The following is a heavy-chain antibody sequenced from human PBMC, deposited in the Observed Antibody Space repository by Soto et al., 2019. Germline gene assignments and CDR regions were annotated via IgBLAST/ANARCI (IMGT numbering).Heavy chain of an antibody. J-gene: IGHJ4*02. CDR3: ARAYCSHFPFDY. V-gene: IGHV1-69*02. CDR2: IIPILGIA. Sequence: QVQLVQSGAEVKKPGSSVKVSCKASGGTFSSYTISWVRQAPGQGLEWMGRIIPILGIANYAQKFQGRVTITADKSTSTAYIELSSLRSEDTAVYYCARAYCSHFPFDYWGQGTLVTVSS. D-gene: IGHD2-21*01. CDR1: GGTFSSYT.